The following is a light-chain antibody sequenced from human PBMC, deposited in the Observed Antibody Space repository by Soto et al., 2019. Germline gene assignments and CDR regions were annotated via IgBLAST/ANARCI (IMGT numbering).Light chain of an antibody. J-gene: IGLJ1*01. Sequence: QSALTQPASVSGSPGQSITISCTGTSSDVGGYSYVSWYQQHPGKAPKLMIYDVSNRPSGLSNRFSGSKSGNTASLTISGLQAEDEADYYCSSYTSSSTSYVFGTGTKLTVL. CDR2: DVS. CDR1: SSDVGGYSY. V-gene: IGLV2-14*01. CDR3: SSYTSSSTSYV.